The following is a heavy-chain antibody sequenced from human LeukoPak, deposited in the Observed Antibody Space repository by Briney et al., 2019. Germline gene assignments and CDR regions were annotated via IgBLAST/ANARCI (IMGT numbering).Heavy chain of an antibody. J-gene: IGHJ4*02. CDR3: ARELEMGYGGIDY. Sequence: ASVKVSCKASGYTFTVYYMHWVRQAPGQGPEWMGWINPNSGGTNYAQKFQGRVTLTRDTSITTTYMELSSLRSDDTAVYYCARELEMGYGGIDYWGQGTLVTASS. CDR1: GYTFTVYY. V-gene: IGHV1-2*02. D-gene: IGHD5-24*01. CDR2: INPNSGGT.